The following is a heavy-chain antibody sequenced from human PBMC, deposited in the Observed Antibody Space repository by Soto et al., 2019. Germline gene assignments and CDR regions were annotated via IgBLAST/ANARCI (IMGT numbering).Heavy chain of an antibody. Sequence: SETLSLTCTVSGGSISSYYWSWIRQPPGKGLEWIGYIYYSGSTNYNPSLKSRVTISVDTSKNQFSLKLSSVTAADTAVYYCARGGTYYDFWSGYYYFDYWGQGTLVTVS. CDR1: GGSISSYY. CDR3: ARGGTYYDFWSGYYYFDY. J-gene: IGHJ4*02. D-gene: IGHD3-3*01. V-gene: IGHV4-59*01. CDR2: IYYSGST.